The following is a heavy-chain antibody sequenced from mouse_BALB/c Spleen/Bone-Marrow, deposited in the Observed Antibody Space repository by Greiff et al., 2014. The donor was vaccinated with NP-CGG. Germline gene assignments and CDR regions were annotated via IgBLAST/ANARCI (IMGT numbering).Heavy chain of an antibody. CDR1: GYTFTSFW. D-gene: IGHD1-2*01. Sequence: QVQLKQSGAELVRPGASVKLSCKASGYTFTSFWMNSVKQRPDQGLEWIGRIDPYVSITHYNRIFKDKAILTVDKSSSTAYMQLSSLTSEDSAVYYCSRGLLGLDYWGQGTTLTVSS. CDR3: SRGLLGLDY. V-gene: IGHV1-52*01. J-gene: IGHJ2*01. CDR2: IDPYVSIT.